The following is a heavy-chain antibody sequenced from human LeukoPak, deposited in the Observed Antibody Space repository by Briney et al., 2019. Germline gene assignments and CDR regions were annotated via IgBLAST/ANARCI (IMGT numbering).Heavy chain of an antibody. V-gene: IGHV3-23*01. J-gene: IGHJ4*02. Sequence: GGSLRLSCAASGFTFNSYVMSWVRQAPGKGLEWVSAITGSGGSTYHADSVRGRFTISRDDSKNTLYLQMNSLRPEDTAIYYCVKGSVAYTGGHFDYWGQGTLVTVSS. D-gene: IGHD2-15*01. CDR2: ITGSGGST. CDR1: GFTFNSYV. CDR3: VKGSVAYTGGHFDY.